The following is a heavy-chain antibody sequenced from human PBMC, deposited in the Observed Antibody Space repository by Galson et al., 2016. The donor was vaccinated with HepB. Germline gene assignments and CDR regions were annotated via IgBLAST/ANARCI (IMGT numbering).Heavy chain of an antibody. J-gene: IGHJ4*02. Sequence: SLRLSCAASGFTFSSYGMHWVRHAPGKGLEWVAVVSYDGYNKYYADSVKGRLTISRDNSKNTLYLQINSLRPEDTAVYYCVQEEDYGGDKTCFHNWGQGTLVTVAS. V-gene: IGHV3-30*18. CDR3: VQEEDYGGDKTCFHN. CDR2: VSYDGYNK. D-gene: IGHD4-23*01. CDR1: GFTFSSYG.